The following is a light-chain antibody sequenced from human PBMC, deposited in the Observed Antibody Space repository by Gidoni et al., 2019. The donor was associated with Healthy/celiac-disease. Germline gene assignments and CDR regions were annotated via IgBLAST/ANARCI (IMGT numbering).Light chain of an antibody. Sequence: DIQMTQSPSTLSASVGDRVTITCRASQSISNWLAWYQQKPGKAPKLLIYKASSLESGVPSRFSGSGSGTEFTLTISGLQPDDFATYYFQQYNSYPWTFGQGTKVEIK. CDR1: QSISNW. CDR2: KAS. J-gene: IGKJ1*01. V-gene: IGKV1-5*03. CDR3: QQYNSYPWT.